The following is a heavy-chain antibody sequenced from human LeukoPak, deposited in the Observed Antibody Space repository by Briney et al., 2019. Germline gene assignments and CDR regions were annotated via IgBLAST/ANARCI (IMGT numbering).Heavy chain of an antibody. CDR2: ISYDGSNK. D-gene: IGHD1-1*01. Sequence: PGRSLRLSCAASGFTFSSYAMHWVRQAPGKGLEWVAVISYDGSNKYYADSVKGRFTISRDNSKNTLYLQMNSLRAEDTAVYYCARDKHWKGYFDYWGQGTLVTVSS. V-gene: IGHV3-30*04. CDR1: GFTFSSYA. J-gene: IGHJ4*02. CDR3: ARDKHWKGYFDY.